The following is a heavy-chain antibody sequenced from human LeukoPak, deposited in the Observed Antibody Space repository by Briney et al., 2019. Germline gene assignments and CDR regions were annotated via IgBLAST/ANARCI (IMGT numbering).Heavy chain of an antibody. V-gene: IGHV3-30*03. CDR1: GFTFSSYG. J-gene: IGHJ4*02. CDR2: ISYDGSNK. D-gene: IGHD2-8*01. CDR3: AREALYCTNGVCYPRGYFDY. Sequence: GRSLRLSCAASGFTFSSYGMHWVRQAPGKGLEWVAVISYDGSNKYYADSVKGRFTISRDNAKNSLYLQMNSLRAEDTAVYYCAREALYCTNGVCYPRGYFDYWGQGTLVTVSS.